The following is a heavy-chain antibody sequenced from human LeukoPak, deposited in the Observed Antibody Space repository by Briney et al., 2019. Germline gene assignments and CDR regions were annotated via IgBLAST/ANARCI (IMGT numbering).Heavy chain of an antibody. CDR3: ARGRGRIAVAVTNWFDP. J-gene: IGHJ5*02. D-gene: IGHD6-19*01. CDR1: GYTFTSYG. V-gene: IGHV1-2*02. Sequence: ASVKVSCKASGYTFTSYGISWVRQAPGQGLEWMGWINPNSGGTNYAQKFQGRVTMTRDTSISTAYMELSRLRSDDTAVYYCARGRGRIAVAVTNWFDPWGQGTLVTVSS. CDR2: INPNSGGT.